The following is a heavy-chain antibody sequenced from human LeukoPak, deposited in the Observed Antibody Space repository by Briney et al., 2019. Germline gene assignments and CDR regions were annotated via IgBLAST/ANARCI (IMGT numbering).Heavy chain of an antibody. Sequence: GESLKISCKASGYTFATSWIGWVHQMPGKGLEWMGIIYPSDSDTKYSPSFQGQVTISADKSISTAYLQWSSLKASDTAMYYCARPPFFWGQGTLVTVSS. J-gene: IGHJ4*02. D-gene: IGHD2/OR15-2a*01. CDR3: ARPPFF. CDR1: GYTFATSW. V-gene: IGHV5-51*07. CDR2: IYPSDSDT.